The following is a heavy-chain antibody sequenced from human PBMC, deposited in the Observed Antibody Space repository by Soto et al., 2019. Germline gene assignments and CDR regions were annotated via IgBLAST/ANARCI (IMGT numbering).Heavy chain of an antibody. J-gene: IGHJ3*02. CDR1: GGTFSSYT. V-gene: IGHV1-69*02. CDR2: IIPILGIA. CDR3: AAPGGGGAFDI. D-gene: IGHD3-10*01. Sequence: QVQLVQSGAEVTKPGSSVKVSCKASGGTFSSYTISWVRQAPGQGLEWMGRIIPILGIANYAQKFQGRVMITGDKATGTATGELGSLRTEETAVYYCAAPGGGGAFDIWGQGTMVTVSS.